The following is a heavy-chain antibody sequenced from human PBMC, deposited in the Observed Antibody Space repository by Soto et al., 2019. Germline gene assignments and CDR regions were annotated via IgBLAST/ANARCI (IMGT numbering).Heavy chain of an antibody. Sequence: GGSLRLSCAASGFTFSSYWMHWVRQAPGKGLVWVSRINSDGSSTRYADSVKGRFTISRDNSKNTLYLQMNSLRAEDTAVYYCARDANSWPIYYYYGMDVWGQGTTVTVSS. CDR1: GFTFSSYW. CDR3: ARDANSWPIYYYYGMDV. D-gene: IGHD6-13*01. V-gene: IGHV3-74*01. CDR2: INSDGSST. J-gene: IGHJ6*02.